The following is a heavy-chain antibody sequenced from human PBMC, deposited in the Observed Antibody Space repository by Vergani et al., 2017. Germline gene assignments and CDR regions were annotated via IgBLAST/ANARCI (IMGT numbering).Heavy chain of an antibody. CDR1: GFTFSSYW. CDR2: IKQDGSGK. D-gene: IGHD5-18*01. CDR3: ARVRRYSYDY. V-gene: IGHV3-7*01. J-gene: IGHJ4*02. Sequence: EVQLVESGGGLVQPGGSLRLSCAASGFTFSSYWMSWVRQAPGKGLEWVANIKQDGSGKYSVDSVKGRFTISRDNAKNSLYLQMNSLSAEDTAVYYCARVRRYSYDYWGQGTLVTVSS.